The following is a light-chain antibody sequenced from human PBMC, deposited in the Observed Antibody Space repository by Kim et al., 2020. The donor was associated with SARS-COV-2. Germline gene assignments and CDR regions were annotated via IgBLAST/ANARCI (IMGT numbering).Light chain of an antibody. CDR1: ILRTYY. J-gene: IGLJ2*01. CDR2: GKN. CDR3: NSRDKSGDHVV. Sequence: SSELTQDPAVSVALGQTVRITCQGDILRTYYASWYQQKPGQAPILVIYGKNNRPSGIPDRFSGSSSGNTASLTVTGAQAVDEADYYCNSRDKSGDHVVFGGGTQLTVL. V-gene: IGLV3-19*01.